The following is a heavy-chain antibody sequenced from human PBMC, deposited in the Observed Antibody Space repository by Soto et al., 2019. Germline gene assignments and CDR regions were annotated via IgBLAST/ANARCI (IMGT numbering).Heavy chain of an antibody. V-gene: IGHV4-4*02. CDR3: GRVRGVASGGPLAS. D-gene: IGHD2-8*01. J-gene: IGHJ4*02. CDR1: GAYVSSSNW. Sequence: GTLSLTCAVSGAYVSSSNWWSWLRRAPGRGLEWIGEIYPSGNTNYNPSLRGRVTISLDKSKTQFPLKVNSGPAADTALYYWGRVRGVASGGPLASGGQGPLVTVSS. CDR2: IYPSGNT.